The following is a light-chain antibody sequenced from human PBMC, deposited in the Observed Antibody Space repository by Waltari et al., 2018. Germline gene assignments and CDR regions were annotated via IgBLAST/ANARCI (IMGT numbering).Light chain of an antibody. Sequence: DIQVTQSPSSLSASVGDRVSITCQASEDISNYVYWYQQKLGRAPKLLIYGSSNLEAGVPLRFSGDGYGTQFTRTITGLQPEDTATYYCQQFGVLPYSFGQGTKLEIQ. V-gene: IGKV1-33*01. J-gene: IGKJ2*03. CDR3: QQFGVLPYS. CDR1: EDISNY. CDR2: GSS.